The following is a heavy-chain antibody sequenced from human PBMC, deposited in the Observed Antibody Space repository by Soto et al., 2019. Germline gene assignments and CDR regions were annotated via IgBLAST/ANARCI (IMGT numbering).Heavy chain of an antibody. CDR2: IKSKTDGGTT. Sequence: EVQLVESGGGLVKPGGSLRLSCAASGFAFSNAWINWVRQAPGKGLEWVGRIKSKTDGGTTDFAAPVRGRFAISRDDSKNMVYMQMNSLKTEDTAVYYCTTDSYITMTVARFDYWGHGTLVTVSS. V-gene: IGHV3-15*07. CDR1: GFAFSNAW. J-gene: IGHJ4*01. D-gene: IGHD3-22*01. CDR3: TTDSYITMTVARFDY.